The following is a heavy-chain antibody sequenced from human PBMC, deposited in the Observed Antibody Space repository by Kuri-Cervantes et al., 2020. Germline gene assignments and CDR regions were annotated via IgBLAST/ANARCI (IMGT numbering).Heavy chain of an antibody. D-gene: IGHD3-10*01. J-gene: IGHJ5*02. Sequence: ASVKVSCKASGGTFSSYAISWVRQAPGQRLEWMGWINAGNGNTKYSQKFQGRVTITRDTSASTAYMELSSLRSEDTAVYYCARGYTYYYGSGSYYTVRFDPWGQGTLVTVSS. CDR2: INAGNGNT. CDR3: ARGYTYYYGSGSYYTVRFDP. CDR1: GGTFSSYA. V-gene: IGHV1-3*01.